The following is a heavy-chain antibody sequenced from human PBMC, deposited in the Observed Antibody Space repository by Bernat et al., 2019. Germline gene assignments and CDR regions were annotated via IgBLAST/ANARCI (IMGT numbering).Heavy chain of an antibody. CDR1: YTFTSYR. CDR3: TRNYHFDY. J-gene: IGHJ4*02. V-gene: IGHV5-51*01. D-gene: IGHD1-7*01. Sequence: EVQLVQSGAEVKKPGESLKISCRYTFTSYRIGWVRQMPGKGLEWMAIIYPGDSDTKYSPSFQGQVTISADKSISTAYLQWNSLKASDTAMYYCTRNYHFDYWGQGTLVTVSS. CDR2: IYPGDSDT.